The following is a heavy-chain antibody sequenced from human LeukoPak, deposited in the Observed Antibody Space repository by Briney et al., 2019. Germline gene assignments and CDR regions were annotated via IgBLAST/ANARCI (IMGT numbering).Heavy chain of an antibody. D-gene: IGHD1-14*01. CDR3: TRDKGNRDY. CDR1: GFTVSNNY. J-gene: IGHJ4*02. V-gene: IGHV3-53*01. Sequence: GGSLRLSCAASGFTVSNNYMSWVRQAPGKGLEWVSVIYGSGTTYYADSVKGRFTISRANSKNKLYLKMNSLRAEDTAVYYCTRDKGNRDYWGQGTLVTVSS. CDR2: IYGSGTT.